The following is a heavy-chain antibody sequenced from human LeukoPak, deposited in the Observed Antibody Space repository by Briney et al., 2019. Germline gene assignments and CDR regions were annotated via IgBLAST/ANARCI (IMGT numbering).Heavy chain of an antibody. J-gene: IGHJ4*02. CDR1: GYTFTNCG. V-gene: IGHV1-2*02. Sequence: ASVKVSCKASGYTFTNCGISWVRQAPGQGLEWMGWINPNSGGTNYVQKFQGRVTMTRDTSISTAYMELSRLRSDDTAVYYCARDQQPVLRFLEWLLDYWGQGTLVTVSS. CDR3: ARDQQPVLRFLEWLLDY. D-gene: IGHD3-3*01. CDR2: INPNSGGT.